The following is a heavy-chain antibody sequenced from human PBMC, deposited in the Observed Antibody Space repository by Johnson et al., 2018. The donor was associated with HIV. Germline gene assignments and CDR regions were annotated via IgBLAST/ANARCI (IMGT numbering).Heavy chain of an antibody. CDR1: GFTFSSYG. CDR2: IWYDGSNK. J-gene: IGHJ3*02. Sequence: QVQLVESGGGLVQPGGSLRLSCAASGFTFSSYGMHWVRQAPGKGLEWVAVIWYDGSNKYFAVSVTGRFSISRDNSKNTLYLQMNSLRAEDTAVYYCASHAGYGSPGPNFGAFDIWGQGTMVTVSS. D-gene: IGHD3-10*01. CDR3: ASHAGYGSPGPNFGAFDI. V-gene: IGHV3-33*08.